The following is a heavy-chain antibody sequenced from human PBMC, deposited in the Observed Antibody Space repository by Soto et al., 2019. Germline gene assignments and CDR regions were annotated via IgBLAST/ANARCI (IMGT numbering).Heavy chain of an antibody. J-gene: IGHJ5*02. CDR2: INPKSGGT. CDR3: ARDLSTSSRGPPFDP. D-gene: IGHD2-2*01. V-gene: IGHV1-2*04. Sequence: ASVKVSCKASGYPFTGYYIHCVLQSPGQGPEWMGWINPKSGGTNYAQKFKAWVTMTRVTSISTAYIELSGLKSDDTAVYYCARDLSTSSRGPPFDPWGQGTLVTVSS. CDR1: GYPFTGYY.